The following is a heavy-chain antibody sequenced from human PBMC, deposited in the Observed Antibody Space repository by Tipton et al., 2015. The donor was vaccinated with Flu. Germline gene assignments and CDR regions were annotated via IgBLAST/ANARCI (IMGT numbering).Heavy chain of an antibody. D-gene: IGHD2-21*01. J-gene: IGHJ4*02. V-gene: IGHV4-31*03. Sequence: TLSLTCTVSGGSISSGGYYWSWIRQHPGKSLEWIGNIYYSGSTHYNPSLKSRVTISLDTSKNQFSLKLTSVTAADTAVYYCARSFLGRIGDFDYWGQGTLVTVSS. CDR3: ARSFLGRIGDFDY. CDR2: IYYSGST. CDR1: GGSISSGGYY.